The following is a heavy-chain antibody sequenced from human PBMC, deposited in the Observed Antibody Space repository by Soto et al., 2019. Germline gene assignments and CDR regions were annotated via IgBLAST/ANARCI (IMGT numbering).Heavy chain of an antibody. J-gene: IGHJ2*01. CDR1: GGTFSNYP. CDR3: ARGNHRWLQLWYFDL. Sequence: QVQLVQSGAEVKKPGSSVKVSCKASGGTFSNYPISWVRQAPGQGLEWMGGIIPIFGTVNYAQKFQGRVTITEDESTSTAYMELSILRTEDTAVYYCARGNHRWLQLWYFDLWGRGTLVTVSS. CDR2: IIPIFGTV. V-gene: IGHV1-69*12. D-gene: IGHD5-12*01.